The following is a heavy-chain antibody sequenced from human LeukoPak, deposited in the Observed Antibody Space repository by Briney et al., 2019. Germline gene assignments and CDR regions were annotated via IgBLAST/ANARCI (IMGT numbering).Heavy chain of an antibody. V-gene: IGHV3-53*03. D-gene: IGHD3-10*01. CDR1: GFTVSDTY. CDR3: ARGGANTFNSYYYYSLDV. Sequence: PGVALRLSCAASGFTVSDTYMTWVRQPPGKGLEYVSFFYSGGVTDYAASVKGRFTISRDESKNTVYLHMNNVRADDTAKYYCARGGANTFNSYYYYSLDVWGKGTTVTVSS. J-gene: IGHJ6*04. CDR2: FYSGGVT.